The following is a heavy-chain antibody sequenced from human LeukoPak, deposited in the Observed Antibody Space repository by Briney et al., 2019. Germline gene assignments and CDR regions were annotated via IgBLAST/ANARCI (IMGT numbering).Heavy chain of an antibody. CDR3: AKDFGDSSGYPSH. V-gene: IGHV3-23*01. CDR2: ISGSGGST. D-gene: IGHD3-22*01. CDR1: GFTFGDYV. J-gene: IGHJ4*02. Sequence: QPGGSLRLSCAASGFTFGDYVMHWVRHTPAKGLEWVSAISGSGGSTYYADSVKGRFTISRDNSKNTLYLQMNSLRAEDTAVYYCAKDFGDSSGYPSHWGQGTLVTVSS.